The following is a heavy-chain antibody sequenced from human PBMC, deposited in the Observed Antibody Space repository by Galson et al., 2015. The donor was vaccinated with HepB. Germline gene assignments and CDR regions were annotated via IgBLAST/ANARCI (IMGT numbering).Heavy chain of an antibody. CDR1: GFTFSSYG. D-gene: IGHD3-3*01. V-gene: IGHV3-33*01. J-gene: IGHJ6*02. CDR3: ARDRTGVASESYWRRSGMDV. CDR2: IWYDGSNK. Sequence: SLRLSCAASGFTFSSYGMHWVRQAPGRGLEWVALIWYDGSNKYHADSVKGRFTISRDNSKNTLYLQMDSLRAEDTAVYYCARDRTGVASESYWRRSGMDVWGQGTTVTVSS.